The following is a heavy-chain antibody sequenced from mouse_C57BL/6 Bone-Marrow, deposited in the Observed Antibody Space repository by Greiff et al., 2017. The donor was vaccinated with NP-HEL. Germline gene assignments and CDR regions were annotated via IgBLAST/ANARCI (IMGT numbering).Heavy chain of an antibody. D-gene: IGHD2-2*01. CDR3: ARDGYDVDFDY. CDR1: GYTFTDYY. V-gene: IGHV1-76*01. CDR2: IYPGSGNT. Sequence: VQLQQSGAELVRPGASVKLSCKASGYTFTDYYINWVKQRPGQGLEWIARIYPGSGNTYYNEKFKGKATLTAEKSSSTAYMQLSSLTSEDSAVYFCARDGYDVDFDYWGQGTTLTVSS. J-gene: IGHJ2*01.